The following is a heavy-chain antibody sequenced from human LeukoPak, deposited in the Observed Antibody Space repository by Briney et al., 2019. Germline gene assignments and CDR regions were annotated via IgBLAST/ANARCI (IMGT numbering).Heavy chain of an antibody. Sequence: GGSLRLSCAASGFTFSSYWMHWVRQTPGKGLMWVSRINSDGSSIGYADSVKGRFTISRDNAKNTLYLQMNTLRAEDTAVYSCARGADGVSSNSRGWFDPWGQGTLVTVSS. J-gene: IGHJ5*02. CDR3: ARGADGVSSNSRGWFDP. V-gene: IGHV3-74*01. CDR1: GFTFSSYW. D-gene: IGHD2-15*01. CDR2: INSDGSSI.